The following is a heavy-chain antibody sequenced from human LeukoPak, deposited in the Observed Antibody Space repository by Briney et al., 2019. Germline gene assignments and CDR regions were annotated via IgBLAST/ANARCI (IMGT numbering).Heavy chain of an antibody. J-gene: IGHJ6*02. V-gene: IGHV3-33*01. Sequence: PGGSLRLSCAASGCTFSSYVMHWVRQAPGKGLEWVAVIWYDGSNKYYADSVKGRFTISRDNSKNTLYLQMNSLRAEDTAVYYCARDGSRYSYIAYYYYGMDVWGQGTTVTVSS. CDR2: IWYDGSNK. CDR1: GCTFSSYV. CDR3: ARDGSRYSYIAYYYYGMDV. D-gene: IGHD2-15*01.